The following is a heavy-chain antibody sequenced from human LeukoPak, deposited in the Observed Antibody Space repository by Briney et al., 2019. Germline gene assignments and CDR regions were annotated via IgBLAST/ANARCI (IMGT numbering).Heavy chain of an antibody. V-gene: IGHV4-59*01. CDR3: ATLTGGDDAFDI. CDR1: GGSISSYY. CDR2: IFYTGST. Sequence: NPLETLSLTCTVSGGSISSYYWSWIRQPPGKGLEWIGYIFYTGSTNYNPSLKSRVTISVLTSKNRFSLKLSSVTAADTAVYYCATLTGGDDAFDIWGQGTMVTVSS. J-gene: IGHJ3*02. D-gene: IGHD4-23*01.